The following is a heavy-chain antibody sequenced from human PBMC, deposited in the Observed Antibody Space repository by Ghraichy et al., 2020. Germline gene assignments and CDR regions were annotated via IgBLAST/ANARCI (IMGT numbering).Heavy chain of an antibody. J-gene: IGHJ5*02. CDR1: GFTFSSYW. CDR3: ARRSDADQ. Sequence: LSLTCAASGFTFSSYWMHWVRQAPGKGLVWVSRINTDGSSTSYADSAKGRFTISRDNAKNTLYLQMSSLRAEDTAVYYCARRSDADQWGQGTLVTVSS. CDR2: INTDGSST. V-gene: IGHV3-74*01.